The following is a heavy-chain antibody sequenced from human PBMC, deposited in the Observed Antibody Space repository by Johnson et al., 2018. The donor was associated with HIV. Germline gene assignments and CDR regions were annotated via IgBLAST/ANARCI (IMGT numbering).Heavy chain of an antibody. V-gene: IGHV3-23*04. J-gene: IGHJ3*02. CDR1: GVTFSSYA. CDR2: ISGSGGST. D-gene: IGHD6-13*01. CDR3: ARDGESQQLPLGDAFDI. Sequence: VQLVESGGGLVQRGGSLRLSCAASGVTFSSYAMSWVRQAPGKGLEWVSAISGSGGSTYYADSVKGRFTISRDNSKNTLYLQMSSLRVEDTAMYYCARDGESQQLPLGDAFDIWGQGTMVTVSS.